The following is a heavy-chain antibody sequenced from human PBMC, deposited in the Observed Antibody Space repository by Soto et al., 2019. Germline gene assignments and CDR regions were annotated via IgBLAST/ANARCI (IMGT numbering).Heavy chain of an antibody. J-gene: IGHJ6*02. CDR1: GFTFSSYG. CDR3: ATYGSGSYGGMDV. CDR2: ISYDGSSK. V-gene: IGHV3-30*03. Sequence: QVQLVESGGGVVQPGRSLRLSCAASGFTFSSYGMHWVRQAPGKGLEWVAVISYDGSSKYYADSVKGRFTISRDNSKNPLYLQMNSLRAEDTAVYYCATYGSGSYGGMDVWGQGTTVTVSS. D-gene: IGHD3-10*01.